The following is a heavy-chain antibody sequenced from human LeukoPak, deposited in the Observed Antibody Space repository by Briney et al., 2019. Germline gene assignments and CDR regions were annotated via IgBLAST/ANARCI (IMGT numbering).Heavy chain of an antibody. J-gene: IGHJ5*02. CDR3: ARGPLGAYNSAWFDP. CDR1: GFTVSSNF. D-gene: IGHD5-24*01. Sequence: AGGSLRLSCAASGFTVSSNFMSWVRQAPGKGLEWVSVIYSGGSTYYADSVKGRFTISRDNSKNTLYLQMNSLRVEDTAVYYCARGPLGAYNSAWFDPWGQGTLVTVSS. V-gene: IGHV3-66*01. CDR2: IYSGGST.